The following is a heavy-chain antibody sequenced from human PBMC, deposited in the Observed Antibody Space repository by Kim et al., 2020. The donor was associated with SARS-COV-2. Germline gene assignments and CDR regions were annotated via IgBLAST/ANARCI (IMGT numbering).Heavy chain of an antibody. CDR2: ISSSSSYT. Sequence: GGSLRLSCAASGFTFSDYYMSWIRQAPGKGLEWVSYISSSSSYTNYADSVKGRFTISSDNAKNSLYLQMNSLRAEDTAVYYCARDSRLWFGELPYGMDVWGQGTTVTVSS. J-gene: IGHJ6*02. V-gene: IGHV3-11*06. D-gene: IGHD3-10*01. CDR3: ARDSRLWFGELPYGMDV. CDR1: GFTFSDYY.